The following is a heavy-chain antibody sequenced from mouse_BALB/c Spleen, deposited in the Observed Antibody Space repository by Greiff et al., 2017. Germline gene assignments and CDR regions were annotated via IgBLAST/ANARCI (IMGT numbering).Heavy chain of an antibody. V-gene: IGHV14-1*02. CDR1: GFNIKDYY. CDR3: ARSRGSSFAMDY. CDR2: IDPENGNT. Sequence: VPLQQSGAELVRPGALVKLSCKASGFNIKDYYMHWVKQGPEQGLEWIGWIDPENGNTIYDPKFQGKASITADTSSNTAYLQLSSLTSEDTAVYYCARSRGSSFAMDYWGQGTSVTVSS. D-gene: IGHD1-1*01. J-gene: IGHJ4*01.